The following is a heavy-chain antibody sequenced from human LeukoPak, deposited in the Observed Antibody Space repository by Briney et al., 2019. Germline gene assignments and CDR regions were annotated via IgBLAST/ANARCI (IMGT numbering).Heavy chain of an antibody. CDR2: IYYSGST. D-gene: IGHD3-3*01. CDR1: GGSISSYY. J-gene: IGHJ4*02. V-gene: IGHV4-59*01. Sequence: SETLSLTCTVSGGSISSYYWSWIRQPPGKGLEWIGYIYYSGSTNYNPSLKSRVTISVDTSKNQYSLKLSSVTAADTAVYYCARGVLRFLEWLPTLDYWGQGTLVTVSS. CDR3: ARGVLRFLEWLPTLDY.